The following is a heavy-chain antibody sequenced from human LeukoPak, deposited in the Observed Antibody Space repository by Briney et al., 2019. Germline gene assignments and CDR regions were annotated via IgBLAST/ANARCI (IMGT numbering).Heavy chain of an antibody. CDR3: ARHGGIIAAAGTRAFDI. J-gene: IGHJ3*02. CDR1: GGSISSYY. Sequence: SETLSLTFTVSGGSISSYYWSWIRQPAGKGLEWIGRIYTSGSTNYNPSLKSRVTISVDTSKNQFSLKLTSVTAADTAVYHCARHGGIIAAAGTRAFDIWGQGTMVTVSS. V-gene: IGHV4-4*07. D-gene: IGHD6-13*01. CDR2: IYTSGST.